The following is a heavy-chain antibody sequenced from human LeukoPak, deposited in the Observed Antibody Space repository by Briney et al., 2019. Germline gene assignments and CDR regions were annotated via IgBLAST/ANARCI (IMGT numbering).Heavy chain of an antibody. CDR2: INHSGST. J-gene: IGHJ4*02. D-gene: IGHD3-22*01. CDR3: ARARYYYDSSGYMDRFGY. CDR1: GGSFSGYY. V-gene: IGHV4-34*01. Sequence: PSETLSLTCAVYGGSFSGYYWSWIRQPPGKGLEWIGEINHSGSTNYNPSLKSRVTISVDTSKNQFSLKLSSVTAADTAVYYCARARYYYDSSGYMDRFGYWGQGTLVTVSS.